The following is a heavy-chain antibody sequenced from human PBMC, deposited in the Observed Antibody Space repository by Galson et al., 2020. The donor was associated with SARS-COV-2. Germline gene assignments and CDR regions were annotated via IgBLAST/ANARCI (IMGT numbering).Heavy chain of an antibody. Sequence: LSLTCAASGFTFSSYSMNWVRQAPGKGLEWVSSISSSSSYIYYADSVKGRFTISRDNAKNSLYLQMNSLRAEDTAVYYCAREGDPLQWLVGASAFDIWGQGTMVTVSS. D-gene: IGHD6-19*01. V-gene: IGHV3-21*01. CDR1: GFTFSSYS. J-gene: IGHJ3*02. CDR3: AREGDPLQWLVGASAFDI. CDR2: ISSSSSYI.